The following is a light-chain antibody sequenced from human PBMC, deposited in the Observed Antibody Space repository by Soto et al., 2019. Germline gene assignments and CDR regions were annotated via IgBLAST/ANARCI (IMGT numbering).Light chain of an antibody. CDR3: QQIHSTSSYT. J-gene: IGKJ2*01. CDR1: QNIRNY. V-gene: IGKV1-39*01. Sequence: DIQITHSPSSLSASVGDRVTITCRSSQNIRNYLNWYQQRPGKTPYLLVYAASNLRGGVPSRFSGSGSGTVFTLTINSPQPEDFATYYCQQIHSTSSYTFGQGTKVDIK. CDR2: AAS.